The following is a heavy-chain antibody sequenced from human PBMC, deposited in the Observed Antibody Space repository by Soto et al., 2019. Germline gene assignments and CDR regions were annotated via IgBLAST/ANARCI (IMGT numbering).Heavy chain of an antibody. Sequence: PSETLSLTCTVSGGSINSYYWSWIRQPPGKGLEWIGYIYYSGSTNYNPSLKSRVTISVDTSKNQFSLKLSSVTAADTAVYYCARRYRLGFAFWGQGTLVTVSS. CDR3: ARRYRLGFAF. J-gene: IGHJ4*02. V-gene: IGHV4-59*08. D-gene: IGHD3-16*01. CDR1: GGSINSYY. CDR2: IYYSGST.